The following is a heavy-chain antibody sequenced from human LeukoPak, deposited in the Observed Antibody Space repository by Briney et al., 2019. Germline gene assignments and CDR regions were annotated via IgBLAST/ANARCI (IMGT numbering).Heavy chain of an antibody. V-gene: IGHV1-18*01. CDR1: GYTFSSYG. CDR3: ARSSWFGGRSEWRWFDP. Sequence: EASVKVSCKASGYTFSSYGISWVRQAPGQGLEWMGWISGYTGNTNYAQNLQGRVTMTTDTSTSTAYMELRSLRSDDTALHYCARSSWFGGRSEWRWFDPWGQGTLVTVSS. J-gene: IGHJ5*02. CDR2: ISGYTGNT. D-gene: IGHD3-10*01.